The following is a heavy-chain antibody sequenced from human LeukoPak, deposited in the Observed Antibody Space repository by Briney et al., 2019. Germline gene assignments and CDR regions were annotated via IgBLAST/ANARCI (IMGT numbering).Heavy chain of an antibody. CDR3: ARGRNFLEWLQDY. CDR2: INPNSGGT. D-gene: IGHD3-3*01. J-gene: IGHJ4*02. CDR1: GYTFTRYY. Sequence: GASVKVSCKASGYTFTRYYMHWVRQAPGQGLEWMGWINPNSGGTNYAQKFQGRVTMTRDTSISTAYMELSRLRSDDTAVYYCARGRNFLEWLQDYWGQGTLVTVSS. V-gene: IGHV1-2*02.